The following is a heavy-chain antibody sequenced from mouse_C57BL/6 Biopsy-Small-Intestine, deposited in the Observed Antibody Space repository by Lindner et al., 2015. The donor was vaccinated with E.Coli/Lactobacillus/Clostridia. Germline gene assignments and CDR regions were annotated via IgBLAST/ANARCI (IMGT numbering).Heavy chain of an antibody. D-gene: IGHD2-4*01. CDR1: GFTFSDYG. J-gene: IGHJ3*01. V-gene: IGHV5-15*01. CDR2: ISNLAYSI. CDR3: ARPLSTMITRGFAY. Sequence: VQLQESGGGLVQPGGSLKLSCAASGFTFSDYGMAWVRQAPRKGPEWVAFISNLAYSIYYADTVTGRFTISRENAKNTLYLEMSSLRSEDTAMYYCARPLSTMITRGFAYWGQGTLVTVSA.